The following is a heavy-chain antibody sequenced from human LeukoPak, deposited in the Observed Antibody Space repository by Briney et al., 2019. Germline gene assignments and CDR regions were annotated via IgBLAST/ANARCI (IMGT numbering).Heavy chain of an antibody. CDR3: ARHQVRYDEDAEFDY. V-gene: IGHV5-51*01. CDR2: IYPDDSDT. Sequence: GESLKISCKGSGYSFTSYWIGWVRQMPGKGLEWMGIIYPDDSDTRYSPSFQGQVTISADKSISTAYLQWSSLKASDTAMYYCARHQVRYDEDAEFDYWGQGTLVTVSS. J-gene: IGHJ4*02. D-gene: IGHD3-16*01. CDR1: GYSFTSYW.